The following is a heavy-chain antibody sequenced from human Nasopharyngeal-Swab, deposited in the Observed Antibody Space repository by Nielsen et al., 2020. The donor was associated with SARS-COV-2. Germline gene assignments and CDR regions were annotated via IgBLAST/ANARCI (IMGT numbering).Heavy chain of an antibody. CDR2: IYTSGST. V-gene: IGHV4-4*07. D-gene: IGHD3-22*01. Sequence: SETLSLTCTVSGGSISSYYWSWIRQPAGKGLEWIGRIYTSGSTNYNPSLKSRVTISVDTSKNQFSLKLRSVTAADTAVYYCARDLYYDSSGCYGMDVWGQGATVTVSS. CDR3: ARDLYYDSSGCYGMDV. CDR1: GGSISSYY. J-gene: IGHJ6*02.